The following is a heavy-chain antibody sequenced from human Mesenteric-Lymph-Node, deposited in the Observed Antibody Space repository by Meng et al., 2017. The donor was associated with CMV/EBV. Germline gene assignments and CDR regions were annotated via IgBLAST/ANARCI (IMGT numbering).Heavy chain of an antibody. CDR2: IKQDGSEK. V-gene: IGHV3-7*01. J-gene: IGHJ4*02. CDR1: GFTFSSYW. CDR3: ARARSSSSWSAADDYFDY. D-gene: IGHD6-13*01. Sequence: GESLKISCAASGFTFSSYWMSWVRQAPGKGLEWVANIKQDGSEKYYVDSVKGRFTISRDNAKNSLYLQMNSLRAEDTAVYYCARARSSSSWSAADDYFDYWGQGTLVTVSS.